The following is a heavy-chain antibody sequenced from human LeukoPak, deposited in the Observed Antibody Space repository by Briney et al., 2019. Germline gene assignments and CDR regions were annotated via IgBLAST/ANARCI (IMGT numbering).Heavy chain of an antibody. D-gene: IGHD6-13*01. J-gene: IGHJ4*02. CDR3: AKALEQETVIALDS. CDR2: ISGSGSST. CDR1: GFTFSTYA. Sequence: GGSLRLSCAASGFTFSTYAMSWVRQAPGKGLEWVSAISGSGSSTYYAASVKGRFTISRDNSKNTLYLQMNILRAEDTSIYFCAKALEQETVIALDSWGQGTLVTVSS. V-gene: IGHV3-23*01.